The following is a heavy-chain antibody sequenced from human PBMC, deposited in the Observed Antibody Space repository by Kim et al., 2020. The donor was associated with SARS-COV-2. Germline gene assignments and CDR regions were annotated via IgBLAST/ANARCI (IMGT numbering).Heavy chain of an antibody. CDR2: INPNSGGT. Sequence: ASVKVSCKASGYTFTGYYMHWVRQAPGQGLEWMGWINPNSGGTNYAQKFQGRVTMTRDTSISTAYMELSRLRSDDTAVYYCARDLGLLTPRDIVLMVYARTFDYWGQGTLVTVSS. J-gene: IGHJ4*02. D-gene: IGHD2-8*01. CDR1: GYTFTGYY. CDR3: ARDLGLLTPRDIVLMVYARTFDY. V-gene: IGHV1-2*02.